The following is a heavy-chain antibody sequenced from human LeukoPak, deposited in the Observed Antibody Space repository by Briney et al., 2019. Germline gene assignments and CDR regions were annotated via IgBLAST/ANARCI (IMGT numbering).Heavy chain of an antibody. D-gene: IGHD6-19*01. V-gene: IGHV4-59*08. CDR3: ARLSTTSGRYSWFDP. CDR2: IYYTGST. CDR1: GGSISNYY. Sequence: KPSETLSLTCAVSGGSISNYYWSWIRQPPGKGLECIGYIYYTGSTTYSPSLKSRVTISVDSSKNQFSLRLSSVTAADTAVYYCARLSTTSGRYSWFDPWGQGTLVTVSS. J-gene: IGHJ5*02.